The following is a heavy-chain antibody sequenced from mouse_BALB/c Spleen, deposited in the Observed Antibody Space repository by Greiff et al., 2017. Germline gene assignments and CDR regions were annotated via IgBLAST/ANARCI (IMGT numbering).Heavy chain of an antibody. V-gene: IGHV2-4-1*01. J-gene: IGHJ1*01. D-gene: IGHD1-1*01. CDR1: GFSLTSYG. CDR3: ARNYYYYGYWYFDV. Sequence: VQLQESGPGLVQPSQSLSITCTVSGFSLTSYGVHWVRQSPGKGLEWLGVIWSGGSTDYNAAFISRLSISKDNSKSKVFFKMNSLQADDTAIYYCARNYYYYGYWYFDVWGAGTTVTVSS. CDR2: IWSGGST.